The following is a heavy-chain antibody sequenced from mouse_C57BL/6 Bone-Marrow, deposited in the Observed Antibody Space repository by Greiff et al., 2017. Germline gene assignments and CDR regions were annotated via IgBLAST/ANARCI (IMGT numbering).Heavy chain of an antibody. V-gene: IGHV1-55*01. CDR3: ARKWIYYGNYVGAMDF. CDR2: IYPGSGST. CDR1: GYTFTSYW. D-gene: IGHD2-1*01. J-gene: IGHJ4*01. Sequence: QVPLQQPGAELVKPGASVKMSCKASGYTFTSYWITWVKQRPGQGLEWIGDIYPGSGSTNYNEKFKSKATLTVDTSSSTAYMQLSSLPSEDSAVYYGARKWIYYGNYVGAMDFWGQGTSVTVSS.